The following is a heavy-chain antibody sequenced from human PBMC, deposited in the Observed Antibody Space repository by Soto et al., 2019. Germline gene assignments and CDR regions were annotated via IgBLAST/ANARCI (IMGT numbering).Heavy chain of an antibody. CDR3: AREAGYCSRTSCYRRAFDT. D-gene: IGHD2-2*01. CDR1: GFTFSAHW. CDR2: INTDGGSS. Sequence: EVQLVESGGDLVQPGGSLRLSWAASGFTFSAHWRHWSRQVPGKGREWVSRINTDGGSSAYADSVKGRFTISRDNAKNTLYLQMNGLRAEDTAVYYCAREAGYCSRTSCYRRAFDTWGQGTTVTVSS. V-gene: IGHV3-74*03. J-gene: IGHJ3*02.